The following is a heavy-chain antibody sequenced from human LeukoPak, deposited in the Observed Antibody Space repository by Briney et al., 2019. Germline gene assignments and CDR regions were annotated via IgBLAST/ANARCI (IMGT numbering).Heavy chain of an antibody. Sequence: QSGGSLRLSCAASGFTFSSHAMHWVRQAPGKGLEWEAVISYDGSNKYYADSVKGRFIISRDNSKNTLYLQMNSLRAEDTAVYYCARDMSDVDTAMEGFDYWGQGTLVTVSS. J-gene: IGHJ4*02. CDR1: GFTFSSHA. CDR2: ISYDGSNK. V-gene: IGHV3-30*14. D-gene: IGHD5-18*01. CDR3: ARDMSDVDTAMEGFDY.